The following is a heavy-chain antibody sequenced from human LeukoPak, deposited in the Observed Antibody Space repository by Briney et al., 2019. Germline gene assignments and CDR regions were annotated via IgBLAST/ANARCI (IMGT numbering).Heavy chain of an antibody. J-gene: IGHJ5*02. Sequence: ASVKVSCRASGYAFTSYDLNWVRQAPGQGLEWVGWMNPNSGNTGYAQKFQGRVTMTRSASISTAYMELNSLGSDGTAIYYCARDYGGNSGWFDPWGQGTLVIVSS. CDR1: GYAFTSYD. D-gene: IGHD4-23*01. CDR3: ARDYGGNSGWFDP. CDR2: MNPNSGNT. V-gene: IGHV1-8*01.